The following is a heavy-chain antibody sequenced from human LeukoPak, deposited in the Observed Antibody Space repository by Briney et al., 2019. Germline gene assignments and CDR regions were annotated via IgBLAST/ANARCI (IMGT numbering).Heavy chain of an antibody. CDR2: INPNSGGT. V-gene: IGHV1-2*06. CDR1: GYTFTGYY. Sequence: ASVKVSCKASGYTFTGYYMHWVRQAPGQGLEWMRRINPNSGGTNYAQKFQGRVTMTRDTSISTAYMELSRLRSDDTAVYYCARVNRPIVGAIFRTRDYFDYWGQGTLVTVSS. CDR3: ARVNRPIVGAIFRTRDYFDY. D-gene: IGHD1-26*01. J-gene: IGHJ4*02.